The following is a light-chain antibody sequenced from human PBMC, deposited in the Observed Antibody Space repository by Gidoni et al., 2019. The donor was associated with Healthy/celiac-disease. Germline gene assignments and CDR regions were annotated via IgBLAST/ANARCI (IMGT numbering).Light chain of an antibody. V-gene: IGKV3-11*01. Sequence: EIVLTQSPATLSWSPGERATLSCRASQSVSSYLAWYQQKPGQDPRLLIYDASNRATGIPARFSGSGSGTDFTITISSLEPEDFAVYYCQQRSNWPLTFGGGTKVEIK. J-gene: IGKJ4*01. CDR3: QQRSNWPLT. CDR2: DAS. CDR1: QSVSSY.